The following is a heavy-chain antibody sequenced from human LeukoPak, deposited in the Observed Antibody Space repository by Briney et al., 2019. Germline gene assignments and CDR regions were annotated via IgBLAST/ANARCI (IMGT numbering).Heavy chain of an antibody. CDR3: AREAQIRPRRRRGFDP. CDR1: GYTFTSYD. D-gene: IGHD6-25*01. V-gene: IGHV1-8*01. J-gene: IGHJ5*02. CDR2: MNPNSGNT. Sequence: GASVNVSCKASGYTFTSYDINWVRQATGQGLEWMGWMNPNSGNTGYAQKFQGRVTMTRNTSISTAYMELSSLRSEDTAVYYCAREAQIRPRRRRGFDPWGQGTLVTVSS.